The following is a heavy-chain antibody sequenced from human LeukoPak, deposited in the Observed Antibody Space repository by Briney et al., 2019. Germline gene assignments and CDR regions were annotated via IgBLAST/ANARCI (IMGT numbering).Heavy chain of an antibody. V-gene: IGHV3-23*01. CDR1: GFTYSSYA. J-gene: IGHJ4*02. CDR3: AKGGRGSGSYNYFDK. CDR2: ISGSGGNT. Sequence: GGSLRLSCAATGFTYSSYAMNWVRQASGKRLEWVSGISGSGGNTYYADSVKGRFTISRDNSKNMLYLEMNSLRTEDTAVYYCAKGGRGSGSYNYFDKWGQGTLVTVSS. D-gene: IGHD3-10*01.